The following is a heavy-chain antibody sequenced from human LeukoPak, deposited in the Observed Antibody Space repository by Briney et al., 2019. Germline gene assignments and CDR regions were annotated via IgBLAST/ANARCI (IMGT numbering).Heavy chain of an antibody. CDR1: GFTFSRYW. D-gene: IGHD1-26*01. J-gene: IGHJ4*02. CDR2: INSNASGI. V-gene: IGHV3-74*01. Sequence: RPGGSLRLSCEASGFTFSRYWMHWIRQAPGKGLVWVSRINSNASGINYSDSVKGRFTISRDNAKNTLYLDMNSLRVDDTAVHYCARVRYEATNWGRGTLVTVSS. CDR3: ARVRYEATN.